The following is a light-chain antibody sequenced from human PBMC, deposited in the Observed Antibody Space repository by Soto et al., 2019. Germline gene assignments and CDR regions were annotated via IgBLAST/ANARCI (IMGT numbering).Light chain of an antibody. CDR1: SSNSGTGYD. J-gene: IGLJ2*01. V-gene: IGLV1-40*01. CDR3: QSYDSSLSGVV. Sequence: QSVLTQPPSVSGAPGQRVTISCTGSSSNSGTGYDVHWYQLLPGPAHKLLIYGNSNRPSGLPDRFYGSKSGTSASLPIAGLQAEYDAEYYCQSYDSSLSGVVVGGGTKLTVL. CDR2: GNS.